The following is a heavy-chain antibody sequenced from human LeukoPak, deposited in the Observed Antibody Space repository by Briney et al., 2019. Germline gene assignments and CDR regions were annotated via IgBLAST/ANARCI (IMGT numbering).Heavy chain of an antibody. CDR3: AKENYYGSGIPPSDWFDP. D-gene: IGHD3-10*01. J-gene: IGHJ5*02. V-gene: IGHV3-23*01. Sequence: GGSLRLSCAASGFTFSSYAMSWVRQAPGKGLEWVSTIRGSGGSTYYPDSVKGRFTISRDNSKNTLYLQMNSLRAEDTAVYYCAKENYYGSGIPPSDWFDPWGQGTLVAVSS. CDR2: IRGSGGST. CDR1: GFTFSSYA.